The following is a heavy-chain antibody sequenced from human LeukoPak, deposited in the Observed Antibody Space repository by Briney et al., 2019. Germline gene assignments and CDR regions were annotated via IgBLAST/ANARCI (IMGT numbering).Heavy chain of an antibody. V-gene: IGHV1-18*03. CDR3: ARGYYDFWSGYYKGSGGYYYMDV. CDR2: ISAYNGNT. CDR1: GYTFTSYG. D-gene: IGHD3-3*01. J-gene: IGHJ6*03. Sequence: GASVKVSCKASGYTFTSYGISWVRQAPGQGLEWMGWISAYNGNTNYAQKLQGRVTITRDTSASTAYMELSSLRSEDMAVYYCARGYYDFWSGYYKGSGGYYYMDVWGKGTTVTVSS.